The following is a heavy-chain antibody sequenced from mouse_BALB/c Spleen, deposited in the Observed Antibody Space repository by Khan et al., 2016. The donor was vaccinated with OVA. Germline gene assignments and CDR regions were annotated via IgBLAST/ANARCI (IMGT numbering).Heavy chain of an antibody. CDR3: ASTYYGNYYSMDD. CDR1: GYTFTDYA. J-gene: IGHJ4*01. V-gene: IGHV1S137*01. CDR2: ISTYSGNT. D-gene: IGHD2-10*01. Sequence: QVQLQQSGPELVRPGVSVKISCKGSGYTFTDYAMHWVKQSHAKSLEWIGVISTYSGNTNYNQKFKGKATLTVDKSSSTAYMELARLTSEDSAIYDCASTYYGNYYSMDDGGRGTAVTGAS.